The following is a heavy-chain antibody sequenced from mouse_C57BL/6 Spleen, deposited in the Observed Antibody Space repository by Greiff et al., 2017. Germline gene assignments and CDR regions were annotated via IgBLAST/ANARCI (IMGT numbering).Heavy chain of an antibody. CDR1: GYTFTSYD. Sequence: VQRVESGPELVKPGASVKLSCKASGYTFTSYDINWVKQRPGQGLEWIGWIYPSDGSTKYNENFKGKATLTVDPSSSTAYMEIHSLTSEDSAVYFCARRYGNYWAMDYWGQGTSVTVSS. J-gene: IGHJ4*01. D-gene: IGHD2-1*01. CDR3: ARRYGNYWAMDY. CDR2: IYPSDGST. V-gene: IGHV1-85*01.